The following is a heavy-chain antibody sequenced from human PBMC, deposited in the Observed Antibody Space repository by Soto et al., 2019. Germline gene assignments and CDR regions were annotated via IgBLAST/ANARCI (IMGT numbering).Heavy chain of an antibody. CDR3: AREIIVVVPAAVWGVYYYYGMDV. CDR2: IIPIFGTA. CDR1: GGTFSSYA. D-gene: IGHD2-2*01. Sequence: SVKVSCKASGGTFSSYAISWVRQAPGQGLEWMGGIIPIFGTANYAQKFQGRVTITADKSTSTAYMELSSLRSEDTAVYYCAREIIVVVPAAVWGVYYYYGMDVCGQGTTVTVYS. V-gene: IGHV1-69*06. J-gene: IGHJ6*02.